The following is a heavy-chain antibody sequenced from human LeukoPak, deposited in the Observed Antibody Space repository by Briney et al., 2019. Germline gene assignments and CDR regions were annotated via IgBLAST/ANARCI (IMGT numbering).Heavy chain of an antibody. CDR3: ASPNWNNWFDP. Sequence: PSETLSLTCAVYGGSFSGYYWSWIRQPPGKGLEWIGEINHSGSTNYNPSLKSRVTISVDTSKNQFSLKLSSVTAADTAVYYCASPNWNNWFDPWGQGTLVTVSS. V-gene: IGHV4-34*01. J-gene: IGHJ5*02. CDR2: INHSGST. CDR1: GGSFSGYY. D-gene: IGHD1-1*01.